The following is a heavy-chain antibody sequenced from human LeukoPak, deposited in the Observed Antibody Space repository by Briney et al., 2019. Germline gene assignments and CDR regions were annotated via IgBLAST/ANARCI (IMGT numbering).Heavy chain of an antibody. J-gene: IGHJ1*01. CDR2: INHSGST. CDR3: ARGYTVTGAEYFQH. D-gene: IGHD4-17*01. CDR1: GGSFSGYY. Sequence: SETLSLTCAVYGGSFSGYYWSWIRQPPGKGLEWIGEINHSGSTNYNPSLKSRVTISVDTSKNQFSLKLSSVTAADTAVYYCARGYTVTGAEYFQHWGQGTLVTVSS. V-gene: IGHV4-34*01.